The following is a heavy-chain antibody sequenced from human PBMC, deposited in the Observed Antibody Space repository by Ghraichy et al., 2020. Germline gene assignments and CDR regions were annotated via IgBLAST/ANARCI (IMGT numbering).Heavy chain of an antibody. V-gene: IGHV3-21*01. CDR3: ARAGGELTGDHYYYYGMDV. J-gene: IGHJ6*02. CDR1: GFTFSSYS. D-gene: IGHD7-27*01. CDR2: ISSSSSYI. Sequence: GGSLRLSCAASGFTFSSYSMNWVRQAPGKGLEWVSSISSSSSYIYYADSVKGRFTISRDNAKNSLYLQMNSLRAEDTAVYYCARAGGELTGDHYYYYGMDVWGQGTTVTVSS.